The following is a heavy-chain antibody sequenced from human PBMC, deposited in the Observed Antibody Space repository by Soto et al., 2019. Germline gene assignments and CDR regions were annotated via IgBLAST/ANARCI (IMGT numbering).Heavy chain of an antibody. Sequence: QVQLVQSGAEVKKPGSSVKVSCKISGGTFSIYTFNWVRQAPGQGLEWMGRIIPILKIANYAPKFQGRVTLSADISTSTAFMEVTNLRSDDTAVNYCATCTGGGCYSRSWFDPWGLGTQVTVSP. CDR3: ATCTGGGCYSRSWFDP. CDR1: GGTFSIYT. V-gene: IGHV1-69*02. D-gene: IGHD2-15*01. CDR2: IIPILKIA. J-gene: IGHJ5*02.